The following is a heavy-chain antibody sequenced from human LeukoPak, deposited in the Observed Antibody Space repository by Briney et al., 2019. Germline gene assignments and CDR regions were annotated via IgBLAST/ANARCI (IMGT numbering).Heavy chain of an antibody. D-gene: IGHD6-25*01. Sequence: ASVKVSCKASGYTFTSYGISWVRQAPGQGLEWMGWISACNGNTNYAQKLQGRVTMTTDTSTSTAYMELRSLRSDDTAVYYCARDSPRLPTLYYFDYWGQGTLVTVSS. CDR3: ARDSPRLPTLYYFDY. CDR2: ISACNGNT. V-gene: IGHV1-18*04. J-gene: IGHJ4*02. CDR1: GYTFTSYG.